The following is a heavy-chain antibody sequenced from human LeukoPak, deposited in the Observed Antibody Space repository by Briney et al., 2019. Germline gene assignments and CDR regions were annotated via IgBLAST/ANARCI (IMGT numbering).Heavy chain of an antibody. CDR2: IWYDGSNK. V-gene: IGHV3-33*01. CDR3: ARGHRETYYDFWSGYYTAPPLDV. Sequence: GGSLRLSCAASGFTFSSYGMHWVRQAPGEGLEWVAVIWYDGSNKYYADSVKGRFTISRDNSKNTLYLQMNSLRAEDTAVYYCARGHRETYYDFWSGYYTAPPLDVWGKGTTVTVSS. D-gene: IGHD3-3*01. CDR1: GFTFSSYG. J-gene: IGHJ6*04.